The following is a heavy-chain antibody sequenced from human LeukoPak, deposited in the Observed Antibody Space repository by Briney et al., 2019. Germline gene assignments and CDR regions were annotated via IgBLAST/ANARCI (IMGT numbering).Heavy chain of an antibody. J-gene: IGHJ4*02. CDR1: DFTFSTFT. CDR3: ARGSPRGGLDS. V-gene: IGHV3-48*01. Sequence: RGSLRLSCAASDFTFSTFTMHRVRQAPGKGLEWVSSVSSSSRTINYADSVQGRSTVSRDNANNSMYLQINDLRREDTAVYYCARGSPRGGLDSWGQGTLVTVSS. D-gene: IGHD1-14*01. CDR2: VSSSSRTI.